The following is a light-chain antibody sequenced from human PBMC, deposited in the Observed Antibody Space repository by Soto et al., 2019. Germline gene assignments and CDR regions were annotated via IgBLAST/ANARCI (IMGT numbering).Light chain of an antibody. CDR1: SSDVGNYNL. J-gene: IGLJ1*01. V-gene: IGLV2-23*02. Sequence: QSALTQPASVSGSPGQSITISCTGSSSDVGNYNLVSWYQQHPGRAPKLMIYEVVKRPSGVSNRFSGSKSANTASLTISGLQADDDAEYYYSSFAGSSTYVFGSGTKLTVL. CDR3: SSFAGSSTYV. CDR2: EVV.